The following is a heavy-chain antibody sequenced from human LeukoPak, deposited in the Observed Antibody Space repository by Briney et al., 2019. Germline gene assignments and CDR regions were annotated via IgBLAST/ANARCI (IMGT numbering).Heavy chain of an antibody. J-gene: IGHJ6*02. CDR3: ARLPNCSSTSCYGYYYGMDV. Sequence: GASVKVSCKASGYTYTSYDIDWVRQATGQGLEWMGWMNPNSGNTGYAQKFQGRVTMTRNTSISTAYMELSSLRSEDTAVYYCARLPNCSSTSCYGYYYGMDVWGQGTTVTVSS. CDR1: GYTYTSYD. D-gene: IGHD2-2*01. V-gene: IGHV1-8*01. CDR2: MNPNSGNT.